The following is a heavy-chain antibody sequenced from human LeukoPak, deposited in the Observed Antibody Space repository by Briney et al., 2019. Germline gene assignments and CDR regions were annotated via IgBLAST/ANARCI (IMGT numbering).Heavy chain of an antibody. Sequence: GRSLRLSCAASGFTFSSYGMHWVRQAPGKGLEWVAVISYDGSNKYYADSVKGRFTISRDNSKNTLYLQMNSLRAEDTAVYYCAKDGDMIVVVYYFDYWGQGTLVTVSS. CDR2: ISYDGSNK. CDR3: AKDGDMIVVVYYFDY. CDR1: GFTFSSYG. J-gene: IGHJ4*02. V-gene: IGHV3-30*18. D-gene: IGHD3-22*01.